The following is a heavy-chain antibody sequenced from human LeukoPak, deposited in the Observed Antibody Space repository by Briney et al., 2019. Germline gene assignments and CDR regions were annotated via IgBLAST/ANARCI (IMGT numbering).Heavy chain of an antibody. CDR3: ARRSGIAVAGAFDY. CDR1: GYTFTSYY. V-gene: IGHV1-46*01. D-gene: IGHD6-19*01. J-gene: IGHJ4*02. CDR2: INPSGGST. Sequence: GASVKVSCRASGYTFTSYYMHWVRQAPGHGLEWMGIINPSGGSTSYAQKFQGRVTITRDMSTSTVYMELSSLRSEDTAVYYCARRSGIAVAGAFDYWGQGTLVTVSS.